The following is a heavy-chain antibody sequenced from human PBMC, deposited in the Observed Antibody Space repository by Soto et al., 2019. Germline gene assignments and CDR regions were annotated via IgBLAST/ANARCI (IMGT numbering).Heavy chain of an antibody. J-gene: IGHJ1*01. CDR2: ISYDGSNK. Sequence: QVQLVESGGGVVQPGRSLRLSCAASGFTFSSYGMHWVRQAPGKGLEWVAVISYDGSNKYYADSVKGRFTISRDNSKNTLYLQMNSRRAEDTAVYYCEKGVQGAAGTAQHWGQGTLVTVSS. CDR1: GFTFSSYG. D-gene: IGHD6-13*01. V-gene: IGHV3-30*18. CDR3: EKGVQGAAGTAQH.